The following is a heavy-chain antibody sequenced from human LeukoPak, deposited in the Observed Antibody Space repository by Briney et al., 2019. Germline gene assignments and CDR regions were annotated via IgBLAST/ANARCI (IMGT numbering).Heavy chain of an antibody. Sequence: SETLSLTCTASGGSISSSSYYWGWIRQPPGKGLEWIGSIYYSGSTYYNPSLKSRVTISVDTSKNQFSLKLSSVTAADTAVYYCASLPDVDTAMVTGYYYYMDVWGKGTTVTVSS. CDR3: ASLPDVDTAMVTGYYYYMDV. CDR2: IYYSGST. J-gene: IGHJ6*03. V-gene: IGHV4-39*01. D-gene: IGHD5-18*01. CDR1: GGSISSSSYY.